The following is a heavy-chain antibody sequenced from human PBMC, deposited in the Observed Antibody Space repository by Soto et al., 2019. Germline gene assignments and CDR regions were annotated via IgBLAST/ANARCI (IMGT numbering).Heavy chain of an antibody. V-gene: IGHV4-31*03. CDR3: ARDGYSGSSAHGDLDI. J-gene: IGHJ3*02. CDR1: GGSITSGGYY. D-gene: IGHD1-26*01. CDR2: IYYSGST. Sequence: QVQLQESGPGLVKPSQTLSLTCTVSGGSITSGGYYWNWVRQHPGKGLEWIGYIYYSGSTYYNPSLKSRVIISVDTSKKWFWLKLNSVTAADTAVYYCARDGYSGSSAHGDLDIWGQGTMVTVSS.